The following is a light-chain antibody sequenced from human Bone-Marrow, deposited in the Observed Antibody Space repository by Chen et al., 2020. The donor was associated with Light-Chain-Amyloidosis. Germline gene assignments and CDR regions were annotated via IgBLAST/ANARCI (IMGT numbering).Light chain of an antibody. CDR1: RSDVGGDNH. J-gene: IGLJ1*01. Sequence: QSALTLPASVSRSPGQSITLSSIGTRSDVGGDNHVSWYQQHPDKAPKLMIYEVTNRPSWVPDRFAGSKSDNTASLTISGLQTEDEADYFCSSYTITNTLVFGSGTRVTVL. CDR2: EVT. CDR3: SSYTITNTLV. V-gene: IGLV2-14*01.